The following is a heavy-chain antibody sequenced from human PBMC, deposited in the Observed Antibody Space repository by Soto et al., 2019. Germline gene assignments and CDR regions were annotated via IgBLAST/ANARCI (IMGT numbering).Heavy chain of an antibody. CDR1: GFTFSSYA. Sequence: GGSLRLSCAASGFTFSSYAMSWVRQAPGKGLEWVSAISGSGGSTYYADSVKGRFTISRDNSKNTLYLQMNSLRAEDTAVYYCAKGLQMATIGPAFDYWGQGTLVTVSS. J-gene: IGHJ4*02. V-gene: IGHV3-23*01. CDR3: AKGLQMATIGPAFDY. D-gene: IGHD5-12*01. CDR2: ISGSGGST.